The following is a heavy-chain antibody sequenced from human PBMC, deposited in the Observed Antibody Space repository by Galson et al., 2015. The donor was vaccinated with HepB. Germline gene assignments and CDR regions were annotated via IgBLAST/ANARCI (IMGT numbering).Heavy chain of an antibody. J-gene: IGHJ4*02. CDR3: ARVNSSGWDDY. D-gene: IGHD6-19*01. V-gene: IGHV3-33*01. Sequence: SLRLSCAASGFSFSTYGMHWVRQAPGKGLEGVAVIWYDGSNKYYADSVKGRFTISRDNSKNTLYLQMNSLRAEGTAVYYCARVNSSGWDDYWGQGTLVTVSS. CDR1: GFSFSTYG. CDR2: IWYDGSNK.